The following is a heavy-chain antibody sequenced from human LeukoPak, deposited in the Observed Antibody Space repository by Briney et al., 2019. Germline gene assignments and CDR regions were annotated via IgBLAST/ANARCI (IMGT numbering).Heavy chain of an antibody. V-gene: IGHV3-7*01. Sequence: GGSLRLSCAVSGFTFSNYQMSWVRQAPGKGLEWVANINQDGTDKKYVDSVKGRFTISRDNPKKSLYLQMNTLRAEDTAVYYCATGGVTTVTAWGQGTLVTVSS. D-gene: IGHD4-17*01. J-gene: IGHJ4*02. CDR2: INQDGTDK. CDR1: GFTFSNYQ. CDR3: ATGGVTTVTA.